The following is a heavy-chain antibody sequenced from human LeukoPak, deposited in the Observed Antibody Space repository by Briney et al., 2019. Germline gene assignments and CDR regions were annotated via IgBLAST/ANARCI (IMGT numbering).Heavy chain of an antibody. CDR1: GFTFSSYA. Sequence: GSLRLSCAASGFTFSSYAMSWVRQAPGKGLEWVSVFSRSGGRTYYADSVKGRFTISRDNSKNTLYLQMNSLRAEDTAVYYCAKDRGSGSPYYYYYGMDVWGQGTTVTVSS. D-gene: IGHD3-10*01. CDR2: FSRSGGRT. V-gene: IGHV3-23*01. J-gene: IGHJ6*02. CDR3: AKDRGSGSPYYYYYGMDV.